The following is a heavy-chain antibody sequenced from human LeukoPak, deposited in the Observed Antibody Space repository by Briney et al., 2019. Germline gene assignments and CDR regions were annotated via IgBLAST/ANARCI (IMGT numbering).Heavy chain of an antibody. D-gene: IGHD5-12*01. V-gene: IGHV3-23*01. Sequence: AGSLRLSCSASGFTFETYSMAWVRPTPGSGPEWFSTVSSSGSTTYYADSVKGRFTVSRDNSKKTLFLQMSNLRAEDTAIYFCAKLSAEATKYAAFDFWGQGTMATVSS. CDR2: VSSSGSTT. J-gene: IGHJ3*01. CDR3: AKLSAEATKYAAFDF. CDR1: GFTFETYS.